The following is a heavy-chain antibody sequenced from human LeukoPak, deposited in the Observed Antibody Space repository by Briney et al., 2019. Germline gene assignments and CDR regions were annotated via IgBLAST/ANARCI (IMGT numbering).Heavy chain of an antibody. CDR3: ARRVGATAPFDY. CDR1: GGAISSGGYY. V-gene: IGHV4-31*03. J-gene: IGHJ4*02. D-gene: IGHD1-26*01. Sequence: SQTLSVTCTVSGGAISSGGYYWIWIRQHPGKGLEWFGYIHYSGSTYYNPSLESRVTISVDTSKNQFSLQLSSVTAADTAVYYCARRVGATAPFDYWGQGTLVTVSS. CDR2: IHYSGST.